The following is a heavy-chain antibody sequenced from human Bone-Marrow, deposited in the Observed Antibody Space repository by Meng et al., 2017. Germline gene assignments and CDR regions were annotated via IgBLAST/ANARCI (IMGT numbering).Heavy chain of an antibody. CDR1: GFTFSSYA. V-gene: IGHV3-23*01. J-gene: IGHJ4*02. D-gene: IGHD3-10*01. CDR3: AKDNVRVRGVIIGVIDD. CDR2: ISGSGGST. Sequence: GGSLRLSCAASGFTFSSYAMSWVRQAPGKGLEWVSAISGSGGSTYYADSVKGRFTISRDNSKNTLYLQMNSLRAEDTAVYYCAKDNVRVRGVIIGVIDDWGQGTLVTVSS.